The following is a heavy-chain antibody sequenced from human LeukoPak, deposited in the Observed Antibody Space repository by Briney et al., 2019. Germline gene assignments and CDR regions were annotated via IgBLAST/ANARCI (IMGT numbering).Heavy chain of an antibody. CDR2: INTDGTTT. CDR1: GFAFGSHW. J-gene: IGHJ4*02. Sequence: GGSLRLSCVASGFAFGSHWMHWVRQVPGKGLVWVSRINTDGTTTNYADSVKGRSSISRDNAKSTLYLQMNSLRAEDTAVYFCARGPSGDWNGLDYWGQGSLVTVSS. V-gene: IGHV3-74*01. CDR3: ARGPSGDWNGLDY. D-gene: IGHD2-21*02.